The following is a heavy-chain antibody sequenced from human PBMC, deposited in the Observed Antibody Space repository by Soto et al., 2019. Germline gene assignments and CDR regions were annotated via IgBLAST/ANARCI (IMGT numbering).Heavy chain of an antibody. CDR2: ISAYKTNI. J-gene: IGHJ4*02. V-gene: IGHV1-18*01. CDR1: GYTFPNYG. CDR3: ARDLDGSGAYYTDF. D-gene: IGHD3-10*01. Sequence: ALVKVSCKASGYTFPNYGITWVRQAPGQGLEWMGWISAYKTNIKYAQKFQGRVTLTTDTSTSTAYMELRSLRSDDTAIYYCARDLDGSGAYYTDFWGQGTLVTVSS.